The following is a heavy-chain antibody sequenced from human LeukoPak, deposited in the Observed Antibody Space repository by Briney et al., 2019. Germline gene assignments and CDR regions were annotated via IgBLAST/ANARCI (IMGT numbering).Heavy chain of an antibody. V-gene: IGHV3-23*01. CDR3: ASEDIRFDY. Sequence: PGGSLRLSCAAAGFTFTTNGMSWVRQAQGKGLEWVSVIIGSGDAAYYANSVKGRLTTSRANSTNTTSLQMNSLRTEATATNYCASEDIRFDYWGQGTLVTASS. CDR1: GFTFTTNG. CDR2: IIGSGDAA. J-gene: IGHJ4*02.